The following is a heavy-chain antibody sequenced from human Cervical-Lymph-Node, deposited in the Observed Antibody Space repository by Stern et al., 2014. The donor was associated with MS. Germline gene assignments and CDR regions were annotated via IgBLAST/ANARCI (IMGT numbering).Heavy chain of an antibody. CDR3: TTDGSGWSY. Sequence: VQLVQSGGGLVQPGGSLKLSCATSGFTFSASAMHLVRQASGKGLEWVGRVRGKANGHATTYAASVKGRFTISRDDSKNTAYLQMNSLRTEDTAVYYCTTDGSGWSYWGQGTLVTVSS. D-gene: IGHD6-19*01. CDR1: GFTFSASA. CDR2: VRGKANGHAT. J-gene: IGHJ4*02. V-gene: IGHV3-73*01.